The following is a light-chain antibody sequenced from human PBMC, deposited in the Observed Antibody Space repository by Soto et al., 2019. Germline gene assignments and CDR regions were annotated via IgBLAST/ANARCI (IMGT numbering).Light chain of an antibody. CDR2: WAS. CDR1: QNVLYSSNNKNY. V-gene: IGKV4-1*01. Sequence: DIVMTQSPASLAVSLGERATINCKSSQNVLYSSNNKNYLAWYQQKPGQPPKLLIYWASTRESGVPDRFSGSGSGTDFTLIISSLQAEDVALYYCQEYYTTPVTFGPGTKVDIK. CDR3: QEYYTTPVT. J-gene: IGKJ3*01.